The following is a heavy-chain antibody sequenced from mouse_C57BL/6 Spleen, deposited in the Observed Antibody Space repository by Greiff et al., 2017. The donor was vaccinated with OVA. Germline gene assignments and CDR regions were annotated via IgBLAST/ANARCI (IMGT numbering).Heavy chain of an antibody. V-gene: IGHV1-81*01. CDR3: ERYDGNDGPELAY. J-gene: IGHJ3*01. CDR2: IYPSSGNT. Sequence: QVQLQQSGAELARPGASVKLSCKASGYTFTSYGISWVKQRTGQGLEWIGEIYPSSGNTYYNEKFKGKATLTADKSSSTAYMGLRSLTSEDAAVYFCERYDGNDGPELAYWGQGTLVTVSA. CDR1: GYTFTSYG. D-gene: IGHD2-3*01.